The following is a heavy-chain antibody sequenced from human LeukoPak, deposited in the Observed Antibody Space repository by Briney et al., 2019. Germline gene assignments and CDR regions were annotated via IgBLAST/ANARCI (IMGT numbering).Heavy chain of an antibody. Sequence: SVKVSCKASGGTFSSYAISWVRQAPGQGLEWMGGIIPIFGTANYAQKFQGRVTITADESTSTAYMELSSMRSEDTAVYYCAPNYSSGPVAFDIWGQGTMVTVSS. J-gene: IGHJ3*02. CDR1: GGTFSSYA. V-gene: IGHV1-69*01. CDR2: IIPIFGTA. CDR3: APNYSSGPVAFDI. D-gene: IGHD6-25*01.